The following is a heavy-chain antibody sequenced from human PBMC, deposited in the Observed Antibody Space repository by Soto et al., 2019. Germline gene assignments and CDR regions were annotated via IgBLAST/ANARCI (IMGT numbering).Heavy chain of an antibody. V-gene: IGHV5-51*01. CDR2: IYPGDSDT. CDR1: GYSFTSYW. D-gene: IGHD6-13*01. J-gene: IGHJ4*02. Sequence: GESLKISCKGSGYSFTSYWIGWVRQMPGKGLEWMGIIYPGDSDTRYSPSFQGQVTISADKSISTAYLQWSSLKASDTAMYYCARFRRGEAAAGPFDYWGQGPLVPGSS. CDR3: ARFRRGEAAAGPFDY.